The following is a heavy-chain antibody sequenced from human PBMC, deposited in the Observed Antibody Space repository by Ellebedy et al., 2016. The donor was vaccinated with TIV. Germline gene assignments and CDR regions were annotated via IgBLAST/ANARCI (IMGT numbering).Heavy chain of an antibody. CDR3: ARDQPFGSF. D-gene: IGHD3-10*01. V-gene: IGHV3-7*01. CDR2: IKQDGSEK. Sequence: GGSLRLXXVVSGFTFSNYWMSWIRQAPGKGPEWVSNIKQDGSEKNYVDSVKGRFNISRDNAKNSLYLEMNSLRVDDTAMYYCARDQPFGSFWGQGTLVTVSS. J-gene: IGHJ4*02. CDR1: GFTFSNYW.